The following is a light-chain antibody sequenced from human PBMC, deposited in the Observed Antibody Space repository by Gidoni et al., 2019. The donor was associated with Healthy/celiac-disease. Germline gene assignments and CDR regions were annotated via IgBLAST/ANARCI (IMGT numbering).Light chain of an antibody. J-gene: IGLJ2*01. CDR2: EVS. CDR3: SSYTSSSTLV. CDR1: SSDVGGYNY. Sequence: QSALTQPASVSGSPGQSITISCTGTSSDVGGYNYVSWYQPPPGKAPKLMIYEVSNRPLGVSNRFSGSKSVNTASLTISGLQAEDEADYYCSSYTSSSTLVFGGGTKLTVL. V-gene: IGLV2-14*01.